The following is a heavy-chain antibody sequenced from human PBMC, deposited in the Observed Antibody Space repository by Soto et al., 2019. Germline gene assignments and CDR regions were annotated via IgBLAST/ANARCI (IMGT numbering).Heavy chain of an antibody. CDR1: GYCICSGYY. J-gene: IGHJ4*02. V-gene: IGHV4-38-2*01. D-gene: IGHD6-6*01. CDR3: VKHAVGSMSSE. Sequence: ETLYLTCAVSGYCICSGYYWCCVRPAPGKGLEWIGSIYHSGSTYYNPSLSSRVTASLDTSNNQVSLRLRSVTVTDTAVYFCVKHAVGSMSSEWGPGTLVTVSS. CDR2: IYHSGST.